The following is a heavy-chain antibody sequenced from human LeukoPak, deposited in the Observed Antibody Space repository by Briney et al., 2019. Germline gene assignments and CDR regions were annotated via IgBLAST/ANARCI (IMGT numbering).Heavy chain of an antibody. CDR3: ARLGLGRDYYDSNWLVDY. V-gene: IGHV3-21*01. CDR2: ISRSSSYI. D-gene: IGHD3-22*01. J-gene: IGHJ4*02. Sequence: GGSLRLSCAASGFTFSSYSMNWVRQAPGKGLEWVSSISRSSSYIYYADSVTGRFTISRDNAKNSLYLQMNSLRAEDTAVYYCARLGLGRDYYDSNWLVDYWGQGTLVTVSS. CDR1: GFTFSSYS.